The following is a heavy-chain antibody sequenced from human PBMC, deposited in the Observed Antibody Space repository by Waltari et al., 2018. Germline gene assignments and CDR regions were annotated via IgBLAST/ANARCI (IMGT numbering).Heavy chain of an antibody. CDR3: ARTLYGSGDHDAFDI. D-gene: IGHD3-10*01. CDR1: GFTFRSYG. V-gene: IGHV3-33*01. Sequence: QVQLVEAGGGVVQPGRSLRLSCAASGFTFRSYGLHWVRRAPGNGLEGVAVIVYDGSNKYYADSVKGRFTITRDNAKNSLYLQMNSLRAEDTAVYYCARTLYGSGDHDAFDIWGQGTMVTVSS. CDR2: IVYDGSNK. J-gene: IGHJ3*02.